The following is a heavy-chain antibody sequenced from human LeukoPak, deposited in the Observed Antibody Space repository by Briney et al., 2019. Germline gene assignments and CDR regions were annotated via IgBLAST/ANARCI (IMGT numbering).Heavy chain of an antibody. CDR3: ARRGAVAGNFDY. J-gene: IGHJ4*02. V-gene: IGHV4-59*08. CDR2: IYYSGST. CDR1: GGSISSYY. Sequence: SETLSLTCTVSGGSISSYYWSWIRQPPGKGLEWIGYIYYSGSTNYNPSLKSRVTISVDTSKNQFSLKLSSVTAADTAVYYCARRGAVAGNFDYWGQGTLVTVSS. D-gene: IGHD6-19*01.